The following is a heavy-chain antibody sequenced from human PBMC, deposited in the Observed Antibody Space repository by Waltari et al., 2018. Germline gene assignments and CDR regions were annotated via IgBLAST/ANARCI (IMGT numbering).Heavy chain of an antibody. CDR3: TKGTYFFDY. Sequence: EVQLVGSGGGLVQPGRSLRLSCTASGFNFGGYAMSWVRPAPGKGLEWVGFIRRKPYGGTTEYAASVKGRFTISRDDAKSIAYLQMNSMITDDTAVYYCTKGTYFFDYWGQGTLVTVSS. V-gene: IGHV3-49*04. J-gene: IGHJ4*02. CDR1: GFNFGGYA. CDR2: IRRKPYGGTT.